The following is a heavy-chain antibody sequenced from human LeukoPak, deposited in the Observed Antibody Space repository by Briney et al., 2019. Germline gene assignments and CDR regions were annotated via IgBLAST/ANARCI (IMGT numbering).Heavy chain of an antibody. V-gene: IGHV3-7*01. CDR3: ATGYATSRNDAFDI. CDR1: GFTFSSYW. CDR2: IKVDGSEK. Sequence: GGSLRLSCAASGFTFSSYWMSWVRQAPGKGLEWAANIKVDGSEKYYVGSVKGRFTISRDNAKNSLYLQMNSLRAEDTAVYYCATGYATSRNDAFDIWGQGTMVTVSS. D-gene: IGHD2-2*01. J-gene: IGHJ3*02.